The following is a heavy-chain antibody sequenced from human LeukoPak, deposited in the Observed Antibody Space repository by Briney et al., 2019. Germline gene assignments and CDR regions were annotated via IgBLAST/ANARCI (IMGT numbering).Heavy chain of an antibody. CDR1: GGSISKYY. CDR3: ARESGYYYDTSGYTFDY. CDR2: IYTSGST. V-gene: IGHV4-4*07. J-gene: IGHJ4*02. D-gene: IGHD3-22*01. Sequence: PSETLSLTCTVSGGSISKYYWSWIRQSAGKGLEWIGRIYTSGSTNYNPSLKSRVSMSVDTSKNQFSLRLRSVTAADTAVYYCARESGYYYDTSGYTFDYWGQGILVTVSS.